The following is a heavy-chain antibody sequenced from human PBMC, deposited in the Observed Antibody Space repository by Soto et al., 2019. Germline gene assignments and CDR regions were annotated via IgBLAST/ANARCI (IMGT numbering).Heavy chain of an antibody. V-gene: IGHV3-33*01. Sequence: QVQLVESGGGVVQPGSSLRLSLAASGFTFSSYGMHWVRQAPGKGLEWVAVIWYDGSNKYYADSVKGRFTISRDNSKNTLYLQMNSLRAEDTAVYYCATLTGGSYTPFDYWGQGTLVTVSS. CDR2: IWYDGSNK. CDR3: ATLTGGSYTPFDY. CDR1: GFTFSSYG. J-gene: IGHJ4*02. D-gene: IGHD3-16*01.